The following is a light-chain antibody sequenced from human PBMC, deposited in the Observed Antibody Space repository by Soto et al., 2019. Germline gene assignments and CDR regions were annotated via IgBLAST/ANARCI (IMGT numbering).Light chain of an antibody. CDR2: DNN. V-gene: IGLV1-51*01. CDR3: GIWATTLYV. J-gene: IGLJ1*01. CDR1: NSDIANHY. Sequence: QSVLTQPPSVSAAPGQKVTISCSGSNSDIANHYISWYQQLPGTAPKLLIYDNNRRPSGIPERFSASKSGSSATLAITGLQTGDEADYFCGIWATTLYVFGTGTKLTGL.